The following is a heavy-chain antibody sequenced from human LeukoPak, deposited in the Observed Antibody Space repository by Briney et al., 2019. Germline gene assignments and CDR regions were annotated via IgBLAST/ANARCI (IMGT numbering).Heavy chain of an antibody. CDR2: TSHSGST. J-gene: IGHJ4*02. D-gene: IGHD2-8*02. CDR3: AGHHPRNTVDF. CDR1: GGSISNYY. Sequence: PSETLSLTCTVSGGSISNYYWSWIRQPPGKGLEWIGYTSHSGSTNHSPSLKSRVTISLDTPKNQFSLKLSSVTAADTAVYYCAGHHPRNTVDFWGQGTLVTVSS. V-gene: IGHV4-59*08.